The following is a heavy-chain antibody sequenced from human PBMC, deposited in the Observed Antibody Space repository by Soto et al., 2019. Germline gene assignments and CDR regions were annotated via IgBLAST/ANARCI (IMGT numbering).Heavy chain of an antibody. CDR3: TDVGSGGNC. CDR1: GFTISDHY. V-gene: IGHV3-72*01. CDR2: IRTRAAGYTT. J-gene: IGHJ4*02. Sequence: PGGSLRLSCAASGFTISDHYMDWVRQAPGKGLEWVAQIRTRAAGYTTFYAASVQGRFTISRDDSKNSLYLQMNSLKIEDTAVYFCTDVGSGGNCWGQGTLVTVSS. D-gene: IGHD6-25*01.